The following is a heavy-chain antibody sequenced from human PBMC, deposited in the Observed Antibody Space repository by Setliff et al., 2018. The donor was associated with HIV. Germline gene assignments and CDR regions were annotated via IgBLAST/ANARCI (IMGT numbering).Heavy chain of an antibody. D-gene: IGHD2-21*01. J-gene: IGHJ3*02. CDR3: ARHSIAVVIGVPERDDAFDI. CDR2: VYYTWNT. CDR1: GGSISRRDYC. Sequence: KPSETLFLTCTVSGGSISRRDYCWGWIRQPPGKGLEWIGSVYYTWNTYYNPSLKSRVTVSVDPSKNQFSLKLSSVTAADTAVYYRARHSIAVVIGVPERDDAFDIWGHGTMVTVSS. V-gene: IGHV4-39*01.